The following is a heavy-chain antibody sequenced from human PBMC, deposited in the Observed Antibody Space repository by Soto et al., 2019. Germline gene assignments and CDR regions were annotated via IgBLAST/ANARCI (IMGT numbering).Heavy chain of an antibody. Sequence: EVQLLESGGGLVQPGGSLRLSCAASGFTFSSYAMSWVRQAPGKGLEWVSAISGSGGSTYYADSVKGRFTISRDNSKNTRYLQMNSLRAEDTAVYYCAKDHARYCSGGSCYFDYWGQGTLVTVSS. D-gene: IGHD2-15*01. CDR1: GFTFSSYA. CDR2: ISGSGGST. CDR3: AKDHARYCSGGSCYFDY. V-gene: IGHV3-23*01. J-gene: IGHJ4*02.